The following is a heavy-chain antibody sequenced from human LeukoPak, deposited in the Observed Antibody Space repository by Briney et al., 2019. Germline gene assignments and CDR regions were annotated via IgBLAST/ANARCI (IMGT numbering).Heavy chain of an antibody. J-gene: IGHJ3*02. D-gene: IGHD1-26*01. CDR2: ISSSGSTK. V-gene: IGHV3-11*04. Sequence: GGSLRLSCAASGFTFSDYYMSWIRQAPGKGLEWISYISSSGSTKYYADSVKGRFTISRDNSKNTLYLQMNSLRAEDTAVYYCARVVGGSYYAFDIWGQGTMVTVSS. CDR3: ARVVGGSYYAFDI. CDR1: GFTFSDYY.